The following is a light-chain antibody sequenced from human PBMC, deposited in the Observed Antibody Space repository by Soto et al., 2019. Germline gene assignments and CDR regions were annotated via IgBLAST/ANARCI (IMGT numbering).Light chain of an antibody. CDR1: QSVGSSY. CDR3: QQYATSPFT. V-gene: IGKV3-20*01. CDR2: GAS. Sequence: EIVLTQSPGTLSLSPGERATLSCRASQSVGSSYLAWYQQKPGQAPRVLVYGASSRATGIPDRFSGSGSGTDCTLTISRLEPEDFAVYYCQQYATSPFTYGPGTKVDIK. J-gene: IGKJ3*01.